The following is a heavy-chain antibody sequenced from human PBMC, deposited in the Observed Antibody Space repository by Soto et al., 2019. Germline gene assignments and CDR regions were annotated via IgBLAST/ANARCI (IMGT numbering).Heavy chain of an antibody. Sequence: SETLSLTCAVSGGSISSYFWTWIRQPPGKGLEWVGYILHSGSTYYNPSLKSRVIISVDRSKNQFFLKLMSVTAAETAIYYCASLISRDGYTSFDYWGQGALVTVSS. CDR3: ASLISRDGYTSFDY. CDR1: GGSISSYF. J-gene: IGHJ4*02. CDR2: ILHSGST. V-gene: IGHV4-30-2*01. D-gene: IGHD5-12*01.